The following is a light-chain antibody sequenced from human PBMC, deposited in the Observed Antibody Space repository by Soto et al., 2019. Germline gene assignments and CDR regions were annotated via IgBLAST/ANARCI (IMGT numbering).Light chain of an antibody. CDR3: QQYGSSPFT. CDR2: GVS. V-gene: IGKV3-20*01. Sequence: EIVLTQSPGTLSLSPGERATLSCRASQTITLNYLAWYQQKPGHAPRLLIYGVSTRATGIPDKFSGSGSGTDFTLTISRLEPEYFAVYYCQQYGSSPFTFGPGSKVDIK. CDR1: QTITLNY. J-gene: IGKJ3*01.